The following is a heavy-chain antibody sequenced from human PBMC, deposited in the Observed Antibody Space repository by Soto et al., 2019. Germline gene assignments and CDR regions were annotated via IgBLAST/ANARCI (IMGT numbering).Heavy chain of an antibody. CDR1: GFSISSGGYY. J-gene: IGHJ6*02. Sequence: PSETLSLTCTVSGFSISSGGYYWSWIRQHPGKGLEWIGYIYYSGSTYYNPSLKSRVTISVDTSKNQFSLKLSSVTAADTAVYYCARDLAVVPAAMPLYYYGMDVWGQGTTVTVSS. CDR3: ARDLAVVPAAMPLYYYGMDV. CDR2: IYYSGST. D-gene: IGHD2-2*01. V-gene: IGHV4-31*03.